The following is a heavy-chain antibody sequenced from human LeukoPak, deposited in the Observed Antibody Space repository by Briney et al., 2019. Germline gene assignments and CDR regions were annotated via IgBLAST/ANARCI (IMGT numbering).Heavy chain of an antibody. V-gene: IGHV1-69*13. CDR2: IIPIFGTA. D-gene: IGHD5-12*01. CDR3: AGLGYSGYAPPYYYYGMDV. J-gene: IGHJ6*02. CDR1: GGTFSNHA. Sequence: SVKVSCKASGGTFSNHALSWVRQAPGQGLEWMGGIIPIFGTANYAQKFQDRVTITADESTGTTYMELSSLRSEDTAVYYCAGLGYSGYAPPYYYYGMDVWGQGTTVTVSS.